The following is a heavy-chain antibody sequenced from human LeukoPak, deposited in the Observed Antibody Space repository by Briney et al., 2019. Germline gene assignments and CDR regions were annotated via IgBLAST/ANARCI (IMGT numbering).Heavy chain of an antibody. D-gene: IGHD3-22*01. J-gene: IGHJ6*03. Sequence: SETLSLTCTVSGGSISSYYWSWIRQPAGKGLEWIGRIYTSGSTNYNPSLKSQVTMSVDTSKNQFSLKLSSVTAADTAVYYCARLNYDSSGYYYSHYYYYYMDVWGKGTTVTVSS. V-gene: IGHV4-4*07. CDR2: IYTSGST. CDR1: GGSISSYY. CDR3: ARLNYDSSGYYYSHYYYYYMDV.